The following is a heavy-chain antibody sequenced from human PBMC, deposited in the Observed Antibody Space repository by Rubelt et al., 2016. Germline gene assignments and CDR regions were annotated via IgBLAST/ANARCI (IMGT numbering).Heavy chain of an antibody. V-gene: IGHV1-18*01. J-gene: IGHJ4*02. Sequence: QVQLVQSGAEVKKPGASVNVSCKASGYTFTSYGISWVRQATGQGLKWMGWISAYNGNTNYAQKLQGRVTMTTDTSTSTAYMGLRSLRSADTAVYYCARDLPPFRRYNWNFPLDYWGQGTLVTVSS. CDR1: GYTFTSYG. D-gene: IGHD1-7*01. CDR3: ARDLPPFRRYNWNFPLDY. CDR2: ISAYNGNT.